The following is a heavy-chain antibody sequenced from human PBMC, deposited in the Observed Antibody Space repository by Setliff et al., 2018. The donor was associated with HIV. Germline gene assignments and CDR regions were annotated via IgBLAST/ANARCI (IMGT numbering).Heavy chain of an antibody. CDR2: IKVGSGET. Sequence: GASVKVSCKASGYTFINHAMHWVRQAPGQRLEWMGWIKVGSGETQYSQKFQGRVTITRDTSASTAYMELSSLRSEDTAVYYCARLNRWSIAVAGTHLYYYGMDVWGQGTTVTVSS. CDR3: ARLNRWSIAVAGTHLYYYGMDV. CDR1: GYTFINHA. V-gene: IGHV1-3*01. J-gene: IGHJ6*02. D-gene: IGHD6-19*01.